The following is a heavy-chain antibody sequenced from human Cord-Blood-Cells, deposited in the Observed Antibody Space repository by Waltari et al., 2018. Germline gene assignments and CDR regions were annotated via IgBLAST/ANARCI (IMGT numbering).Heavy chain of an antibody. CDR1: GGSFSGYY. CDR2: INHSGRT. V-gene: IGHV4-34*01. CDR3: ARGTWYYDVWSGYLNWFDP. Sequence: QVQLQQWGAGLLKPSETLSLTCAVYGGSFSGYYWSWIRQPPGTGLEWIGEINHSGRTTYNPSLKGRVTISVDTSKNQFSLKLSSVTAAETAVYYCARGTWYYDVWSGYLNWFDPWGQGTLVTVSS. J-gene: IGHJ5*02. D-gene: IGHD3-3*01.